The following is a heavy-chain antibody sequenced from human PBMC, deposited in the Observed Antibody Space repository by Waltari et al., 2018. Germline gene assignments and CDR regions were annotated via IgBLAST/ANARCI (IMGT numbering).Heavy chain of an antibody. CDR1: GGSFSGYY. CDR2: INHSGST. V-gene: IGHV4-34*01. CDR3: ARGSDTIFGVADFDY. D-gene: IGHD3-3*01. Sequence: QVQLQQWGAGLLKPSETLSLTCAVYGGSFSGYYWSWIRQPPGKGLEWIGEINHSGSTNSNPALKSRVTISVDTSKNQFSLKLSSVTAADTAVYYCARGSDTIFGVADFDYWGQGTLVTVSS. J-gene: IGHJ4*02.